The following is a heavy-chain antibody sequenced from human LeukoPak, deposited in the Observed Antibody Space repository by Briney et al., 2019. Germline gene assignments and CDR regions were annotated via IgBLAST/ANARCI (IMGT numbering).Heavy chain of an antibody. CDR2: ISWNSGSI. Sequence: PGRSLRLSCAASGFTFSSYAMHWVRQAPGKGLEWVSGISWNSGSIGYADSVKGRFTISRDNAKNSLYLQMNSLRAEDMALYYCAKGPYSGSYYFDYWGQGTLVTVSS. CDR3: AKGPYSGSYYFDY. CDR1: GFTFSSYA. D-gene: IGHD1-26*01. V-gene: IGHV3-9*03. J-gene: IGHJ4*02.